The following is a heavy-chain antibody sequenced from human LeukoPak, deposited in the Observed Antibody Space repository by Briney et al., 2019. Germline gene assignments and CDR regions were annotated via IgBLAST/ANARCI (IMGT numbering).Heavy chain of an antibody. Sequence: SQTFSLTCGISGDSISSNSAAWNWIRQSPSRGLEWLGRTYYRSKWFINYAPSVKSRIIINPDTPKNQVSLQLNSVTPEDTAVYYCTRSDCSSGRCPGFDNWGQGTLVTVSS. D-gene: IGHD6-19*01. CDR3: TRSDCSSGRCPGFDN. J-gene: IGHJ4*02. CDR2: TYYRSKWFI. V-gene: IGHV6-1*01. CDR1: GDSISSNSAA.